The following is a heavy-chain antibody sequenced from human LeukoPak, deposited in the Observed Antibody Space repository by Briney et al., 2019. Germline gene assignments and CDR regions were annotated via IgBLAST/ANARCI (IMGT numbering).Heavy chain of an antibody. CDR2: IYNCGST. CDR1: GFNVSSNY. Sequence: GSLRPSFAASGFNVSSNYMRWVRQAPGEGLEVGSIIYNCGSTYYAHSVKGRFTISRDTSNNTLYLQMNSLRAEDTAVYYCAREGTXYYDSSGYYYSSGDAFXXWGQXTLXT. V-gene: IGHV3-53*01. CDR3: AREGTXYYDSSGYYYSSGDAFXX. D-gene: IGHD3-22*01. J-gene: IGHJ3*02.